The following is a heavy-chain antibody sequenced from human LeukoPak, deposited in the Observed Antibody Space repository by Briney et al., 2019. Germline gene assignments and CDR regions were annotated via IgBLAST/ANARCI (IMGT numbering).Heavy chain of an antibody. CDR1: GFTFSSYA. D-gene: IGHD6-25*01. V-gene: IGHV3-23*01. Sequence: GGALRLSWAASGFTFSSYAMSWVRQAPGKGLELVSAISGSGGSTYYADSVKGRFTISRDNSRSTLYLHMNSLRDDDTAVYYCAKAARLGPSHFDYWGRGTLVTVSS. CDR3: AKAARLGPSHFDY. J-gene: IGHJ4*02. CDR2: ISGSGGST.